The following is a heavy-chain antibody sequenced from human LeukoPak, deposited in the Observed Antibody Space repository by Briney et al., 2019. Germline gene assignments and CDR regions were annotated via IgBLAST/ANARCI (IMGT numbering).Heavy chain of an antibody. D-gene: IGHD2-21*02. J-gene: IGHJ4*02. CDR1: GFTFSSYG. CDR3: AKFAVVTAAFDY. CDR2: ISYDGSNK. Sequence: PGGSLRLSCAASGFTFSSYGMHWVRQAPGKGLEWVAVISYDGSNKYYADSVKGRFTISRDNSKNTLYLQMNSLRAEDTVVYYCAKFAVVTAAFDYWGQGTLVTVSS. V-gene: IGHV3-30*18.